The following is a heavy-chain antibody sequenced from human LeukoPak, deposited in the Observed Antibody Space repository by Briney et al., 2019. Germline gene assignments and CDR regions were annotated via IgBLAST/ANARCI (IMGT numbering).Heavy chain of an antibody. CDR1: GGTFSSYA. V-gene: IGHV1-69*01. D-gene: IGHD3-3*01. CDR3: AGGPPRFYYYMDV. Sequence: GSSVKVSCKASGGTFSSYAISWIRQAPAQGLEWMGGINPVSGAVRYARNFEGRVTITADESTSTAYMEVSGLRSEDSALYFCAGGPPRFYYYMDVWGKGTTVTVSS. J-gene: IGHJ6*03. CDR2: INPVSGAV.